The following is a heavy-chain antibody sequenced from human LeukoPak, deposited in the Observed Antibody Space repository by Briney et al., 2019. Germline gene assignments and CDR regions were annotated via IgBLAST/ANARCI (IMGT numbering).Heavy chain of an antibody. V-gene: IGHV4-4*02. D-gene: IGHD4-17*01. J-gene: IGHJ6*02. CDR2: IYLSGST. Sequence: SGTLSLTCAVSGGSISSSNWWSWVRQPPGKGLEWIGEIYLSGSTNYNPSLKSRVTISVDKSKNQFSLKLSSVTAADTAVYYCARRGAVTTGYYYGMDVWGQGTTVTVSS. CDR1: GGSISSSNW. CDR3: ARRGAVTTGYYYGMDV.